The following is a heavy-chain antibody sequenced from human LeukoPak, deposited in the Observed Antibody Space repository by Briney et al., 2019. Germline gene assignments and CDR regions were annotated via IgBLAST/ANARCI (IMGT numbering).Heavy chain of an antibody. CDR1: GGSISSYY. Sequence: SDTLSLTCTVSGGSISSYYWSWIRQPAAKGLEWIGRIYTSGSTNYNPSLKSRVTMSVDTSKNQFSLGLSSVTAADTALYYCASGYYDSSGYYNYWGQGTLVTVSS. D-gene: IGHD3-22*01. CDR2: IYTSGST. V-gene: IGHV4-4*07. CDR3: ASGYYDSSGYYNY. J-gene: IGHJ4*02.